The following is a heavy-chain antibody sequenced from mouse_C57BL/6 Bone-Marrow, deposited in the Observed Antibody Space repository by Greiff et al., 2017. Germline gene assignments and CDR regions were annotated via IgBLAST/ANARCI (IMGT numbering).Heavy chain of an antibody. V-gene: IGHV1-87*01. CDR2: GQGLGWIG. D-gene: IGHD2-12*01. Sequence: VKLVESGPGLARPWASVKISCPAFYTFSRRLGFAISGTNYWMQWVKQGHGQGLGWIGAISAGFGGPSYNQKFKGKATLSAEKSSSTTYMQLSSMTSADSAAYDCAVSYGGRRDWFAYWGQGTMVTVSA. CDR1: YTFS. J-gene: IGHJ3*01. CDR3: SADSAAYDCAVSYGGRRDWFAY.